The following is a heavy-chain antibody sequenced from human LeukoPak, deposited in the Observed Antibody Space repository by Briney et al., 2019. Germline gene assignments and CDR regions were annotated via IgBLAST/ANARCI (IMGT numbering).Heavy chain of an antibody. V-gene: IGHV3-23*01. CDR1: GFTFSNFA. CDR2: ITGYGAT. Sequence: GGSLRLSCAASGFTFSNFAMMWVRQAPGTGLQWVSTITGYGATFYADSVRGRFTIFRDTSMNTLFLQMNSLGAEDTAAYYCAKGAAAGKVDWFDPWGQGTLVTVSS. J-gene: IGHJ5*02. D-gene: IGHD6-13*01. CDR3: AKGAAAGKVDWFDP.